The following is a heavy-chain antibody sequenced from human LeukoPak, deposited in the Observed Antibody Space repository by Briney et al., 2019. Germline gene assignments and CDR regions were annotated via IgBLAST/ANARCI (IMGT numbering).Heavy chain of an antibody. D-gene: IGHD3-22*01. V-gene: IGHV1-2*02. CDR2: INPNSGGT. Sequence: ASVKVSCKASGYTFTGYYMHWVRQAPGQGLEWMGWINPNSGGTNYAQKFQGRVTMTRDTSISTAYMELSRLRSDDTAVYYCARVLYDSSGYYPEYFQHWGQGTLVTVSS. CDR3: ARVLYDSSGYYPEYFQH. CDR1: GYTFTGYY. J-gene: IGHJ1*01.